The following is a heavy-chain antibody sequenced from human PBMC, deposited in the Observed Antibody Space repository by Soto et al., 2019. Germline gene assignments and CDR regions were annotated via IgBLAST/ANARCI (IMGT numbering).Heavy chain of an antibody. J-gene: IGHJ5*02. CDR3: ARKGCSSTSCYPNWFDP. V-gene: IGHV3-21*01. Sequence: PVGSLRLSCAASGFTFSSYSMNWVRQAPGKGLEWVSSISSSSSYIYYADSVKGRFTISRDNAKNSLYLQMNSLRAEDTAVYYCARKGCSSTSCYPNWFDPWGRGALVTVSS. CDR2: ISSSSSYI. D-gene: IGHD2-2*01. CDR1: GFTFSSYS.